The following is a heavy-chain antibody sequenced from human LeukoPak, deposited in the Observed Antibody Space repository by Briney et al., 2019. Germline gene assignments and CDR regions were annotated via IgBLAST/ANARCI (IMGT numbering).Heavy chain of an antibody. D-gene: IGHD6-13*01. Sequence: ASVKVSCKASGYTFTSYDINWVRQATGQGLEWMGWMNPNSGNTGYAQKFQGRVTITRNTSISTAYMELSSLRSEDTAVYYCARNLPEYSSSWNSWFDPWGQGTLVTVSS. J-gene: IGHJ5*02. CDR1: GYTFTSYD. CDR3: ARNLPEYSSSWNSWFDP. V-gene: IGHV1-8*03. CDR2: MNPNSGNT.